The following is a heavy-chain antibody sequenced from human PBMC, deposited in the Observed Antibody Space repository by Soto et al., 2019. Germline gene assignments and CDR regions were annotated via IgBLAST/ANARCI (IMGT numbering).Heavy chain of an antibody. Sequence: SETLSLTCTVSGGSISSSSYYWGWIRQPPGKGLEWIGSIYYSGSTYYNPSLKSRVTISVDTSKNQFSLKLSSVTAADTAVYYCARPYDILTGAPFDYWGQGTLVTVSS. CDR2: IYYSGST. D-gene: IGHD3-9*01. CDR3: ARPYDILTGAPFDY. J-gene: IGHJ4*02. CDR1: GGSISSSSYY. V-gene: IGHV4-39*01.